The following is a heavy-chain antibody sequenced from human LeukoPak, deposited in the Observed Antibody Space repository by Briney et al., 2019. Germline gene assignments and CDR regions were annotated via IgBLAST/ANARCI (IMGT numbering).Heavy chain of an antibody. CDR3: ARGPYGSGDYFDY. J-gene: IGHJ4*02. V-gene: IGHV4-59*01. D-gene: IGHD3-10*01. Sequence: SETLSLTCTVSAVSISSYYWSWLRQTPGKGLEWIGYISNSGRTNYLPSLKSRVTISLDTSKNQFSLKESSVTAADTAVYYCARGPYGSGDYFDYWGQGTLVTVSS. CDR2: ISNSGRT. CDR1: AVSISSYY.